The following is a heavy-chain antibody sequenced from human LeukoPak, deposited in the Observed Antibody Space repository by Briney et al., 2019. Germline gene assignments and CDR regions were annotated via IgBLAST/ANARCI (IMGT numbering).Heavy chain of an antibody. CDR3: ANFVIGYCSSTSCYSGAY. CDR2: IETGGAST. Sequence: GGTLRLSCAASGFTFSSYGMSWVRQAPGKGLEWVSAIETGGASTYNADSVKGRFSISRDNSKNTLYLQMNSLRAEDTAVYYCANFVIGYCSSTSCYSGAYWGQGTLVPVSS. CDR1: GFTFSSYG. J-gene: IGHJ4*02. D-gene: IGHD2-2*01. V-gene: IGHV3-23*05.